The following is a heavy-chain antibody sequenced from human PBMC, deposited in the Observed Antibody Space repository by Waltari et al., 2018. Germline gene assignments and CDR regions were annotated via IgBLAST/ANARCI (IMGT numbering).Heavy chain of an antibody. CDR2: VYHFGSS. D-gene: IGHD4-17*01. CDR3: ARHESAHYGGFDS. J-gene: IGHJ4*02. V-gene: IGHV4-38-2*01. Sequence: VQLQESGPGLVKPSETLSLTCAVSAASITSASDWGWIRQPPGKGLEWIGYVYHFGSSSYNPSLKSRVTMSVDTSKRQFSLNLSSVTAADTAVYYCARHESAHYGGFDSWGRGTLVTVSA. CDR1: AASITSASD.